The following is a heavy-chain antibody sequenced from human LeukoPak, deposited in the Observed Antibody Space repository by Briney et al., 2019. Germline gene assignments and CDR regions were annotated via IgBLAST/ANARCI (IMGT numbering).Heavy chain of an antibody. Sequence: ASVKVSCKASGYTFTSYDINWVRQATGQRLEWMGWMNPNSGNTGYAQKFQGRVTMTRNTSISTAYMELSSLRSEDTAVYYCARGHYYGSGSYSEGYWGQGTLVTVSS. V-gene: IGHV1-8*01. CDR1: GYTFTSYD. J-gene: IGHJ4*02. CDR3: ARGHYYGSGSYSEGY. D-gene: IGHD3-10*01. CDR2: MNPNSGNT.